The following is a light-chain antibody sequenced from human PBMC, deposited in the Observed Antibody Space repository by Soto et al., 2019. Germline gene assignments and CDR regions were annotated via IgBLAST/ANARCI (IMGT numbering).Light chain of an antibody. CDR3: SSYTSSSTYV. Sequence: QSVLTQPASVSGSPGQSITISCTGTSSDVGGYNYVSWYQQYPGKVPKLMIYDVSYRPSGVSNRFSGSKSGNTASLTISGLQAEDEADYYCSSYTSSSTYVFGTGTKVTGL. V-gene: IGLV2-14*01. J-gene: IGLJ1*01. CDR1: SSDVGGYNY. CDR2: DVS.